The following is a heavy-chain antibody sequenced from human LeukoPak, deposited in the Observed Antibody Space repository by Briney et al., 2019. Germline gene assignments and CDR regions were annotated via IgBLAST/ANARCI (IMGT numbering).Heavy chain of an antibody. CDR1: RLTFSAYA. J-gene: IGHJ4*02. D-gene: IGHD6-19*01. V-gene: IGHV3-23*01. Sequence: GGSLRLSCAASRLTFSAYAMSWVRQAPGGGLEWVSAISGSGGSTYYADSVKGRFTISRDNSKNTLYLQMNSLRAEDTAVYYCAKVPQWLDVYYFDYWGQGTLVTVSS. CDR2: ISGSGGST. CDR3: AKVPQWLDVYYFDY.